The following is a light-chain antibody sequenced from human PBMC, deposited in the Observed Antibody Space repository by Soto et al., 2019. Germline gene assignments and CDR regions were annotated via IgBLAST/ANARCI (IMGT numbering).Light chain of an antibody. J-gene: IGKJ1*01. CDR1: QSVSSSY. V-gene: IGKV3-20*01. CDR2: GAS. Sequence: ELVLTQSPGTLSLSPGERATLSCSASQSVSSSYLAWYQHKPGQPPRLLIYGASSRVTGIQERFSGSGAGTDVTLTISRLEREDFAVYYCQQSDNSPKTFGQGTKVEI. CDR3: QQSDNSPKT.